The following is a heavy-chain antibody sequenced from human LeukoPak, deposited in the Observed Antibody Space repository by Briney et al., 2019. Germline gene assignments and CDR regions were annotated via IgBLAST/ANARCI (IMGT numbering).Heavy chain of an antibody. J-gene: IGHJ4*02. CDR3: ARDLYYDFWSGYGLY. D-gene: IGHD3-3*01. V-gene: IGHV1-18*01. CDR2: ISAYNGNT. Sequence: ASVKVSCKASGYTFTSYGISWVRQAPGQGLEWMGWISAYNGNTNYAQKLQGRVTMTTDTSTSTAYMELRSLRSDDTAVYYCARDLYYDFWSGYGLYWGQGTLVTVSS. CDR1: GYTFTSYG.